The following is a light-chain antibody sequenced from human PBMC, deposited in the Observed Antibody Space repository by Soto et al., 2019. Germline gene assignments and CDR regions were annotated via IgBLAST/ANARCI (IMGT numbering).Light chain of an antibody. CDR1: NSDVGGYNY. V-gene: IGLV2-8*01. Sequence: QSALTQPPSASGSPGQSVTISCTGTNSDVGGYNYVSWYQQHPGKAPKLMIYEVSKRPPGVPDRFSGSKSGNTASLTVSGLQAEDEADYYCSSYAGSNNLVFGGGTKLTVL. CDR2: EVS. CDR3: SSYAGSNNLV. J-gene: IGLJ3*02.